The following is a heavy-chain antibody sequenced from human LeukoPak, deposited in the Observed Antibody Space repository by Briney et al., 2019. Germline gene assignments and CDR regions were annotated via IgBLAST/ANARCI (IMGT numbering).Heavy chain of an antibody. D-gene: IGHD2-2*01. Sequence: GGSLSLSCAASGFTFSDYYMSWIRQAPGKGVEWVSYISSSGSTIYYVDSVKGRFTISRDNAKNSLYLQMISLRAEDTAVYYCARELGYCSSTSCYYYYGMDVWGQGTTVTVSS. CDR3: ARELGYCSSTSCYYYYGMDV. V-gene: IGHV3-11*01. J-gene: IGHJ6*02. CDR1: GFTFSDYY. CDR2: ISSSGSTI.